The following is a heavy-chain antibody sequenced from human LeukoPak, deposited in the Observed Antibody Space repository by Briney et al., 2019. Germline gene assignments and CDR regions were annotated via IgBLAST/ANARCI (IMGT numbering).Heavy chain of an antibody. CDR1: GGSINSRSDY. J-gene: IGHJ4*02. V-gene: IGHV4-39*01. D-gene: IGHD4/OR15-4a*01. CDR2: LYYSGST. Sequence: PSETLSLTCTVSGGSINSRSDYWGWIRQPPGKGLEWIGSLYYSGSTHYNPSLKSRVTMSIDTSKNQFSLRLSSVTAADTAVYYCARRPGEYGGNDFDYWGQGTLVTVSS. CDR3: ARRPGEYGGNDFDY.